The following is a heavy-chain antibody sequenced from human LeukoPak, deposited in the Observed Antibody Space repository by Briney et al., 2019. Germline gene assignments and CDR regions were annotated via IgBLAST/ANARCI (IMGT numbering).Heavy chain of an antibody. V-gene: IGHV5-51*01. CDR3: ATAPGIAVAGERASLDY. J-gene: IGHJ4*02. D-gene: IGHD6-19*01. CDR2: IYPGDSDT. Sequence: GESLKISFKGSGYSFTSYWIGWVRQMPGKGLGWVGIIYPGDSDTRYSPSFQGQVTISADKSISTAYLQWSSLKASDTAMYYCATAPGIAVAGERASLDYWGQGTLVTVSS. CDR1: GYSFTSYW.